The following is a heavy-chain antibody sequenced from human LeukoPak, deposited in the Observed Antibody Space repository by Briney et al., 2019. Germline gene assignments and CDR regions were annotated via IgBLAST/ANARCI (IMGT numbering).Heavy chain of an antibody. V-gene: IGHV4-39*02. Sequence: PSETLSLTCTVSGDSISSSIYYWGWIRQPPGKGLEWIGSVHYSGNTYYSPSLKSRVTISIDTSKNQFSLKLSSVTAADTAVYYCAREVVIFPDYYYYGMDVWGQGTTVTVSS. CDR1: GDSISSSIYY. CDR2: VHYSGNT. CDR3: AREVVIFPDYYYYGMDV. J-gene: IGHJ6*02. D-gene: IGHD3-9*01.